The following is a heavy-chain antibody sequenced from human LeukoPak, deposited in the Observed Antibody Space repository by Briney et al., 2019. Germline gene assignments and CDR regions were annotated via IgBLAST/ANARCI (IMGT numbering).Heavy chain of an antibody. CDR3: ARAGYCSSTSCSGWFDP. V-gene: IGHV4-38-2*01. Sequence: NPSETLSLTCAVSGYSISSGYYWGWIRQPPGKGLEWIGSIYHSGSTYYNPSLKSRVTISVDTSKNQFSLKLSSVTAADTAVYYCARAGYCSSTSCSGWFDPWGQGTLVTASS. CDR2: IYHSGST. J-gene: IGHJ5*02. D-gene: IGHD2-2*01. CDR1: GYSISSGYY.